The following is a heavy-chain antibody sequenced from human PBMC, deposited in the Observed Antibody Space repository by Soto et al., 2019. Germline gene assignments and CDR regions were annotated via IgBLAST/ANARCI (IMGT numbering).Heavy chain of an antibody. J-gene: IGHJ4*02. Sequence: XESLRLSCAAPGFSFSSYGMHWVRQAPAKGLEWVAFISHDGSNDYYADSVKGRYTISRDNSKNTVYLQMNSLRVEDTAVYYCATDANEYLWEYYFDFWGQGTLVTVSS. CDR2: ISHDGSND. D-gene: IGHD3-16*01. CDR3: ATDANEYLWEYYFDF. CDR1: GFSFSSYG. V-gene: IGHV3-30*03.